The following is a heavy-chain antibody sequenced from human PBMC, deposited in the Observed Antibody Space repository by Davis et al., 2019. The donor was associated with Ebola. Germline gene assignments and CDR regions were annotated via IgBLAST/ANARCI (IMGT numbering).Heavy chain of an antibody. CDR3: ATTPQYSSGQNKPFDY. D-gene: IGHD6-19*01. J-gene: IGHJ4*02. V-gene: IGHV3-74*01. Sequence: GESLKISCAASGFSFSNYWIHCVRQAPGKGPVWVSRISPDGSATGYADSVKGRFTISRDNAKNTLYLQMNSLRAEDTAVYYCATTPQYSSGQNKPFDYWGQGTLVTVSS. CDR2: ISPDGSAT. CDR1: GFSFSNYW.